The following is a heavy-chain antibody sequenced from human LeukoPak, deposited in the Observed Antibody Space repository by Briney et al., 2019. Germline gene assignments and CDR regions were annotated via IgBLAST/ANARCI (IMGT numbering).Heavy chain of an antibody. Sequence: PGGSLRLSCAASGFTFSSYAMHWVRQAPGKGLEWVAVISYDGSNKYYADSVKGRFTISRDNSENTLYLQMNSLRAEDTAVYYCARGGVVPAAPDYWGQGTLVTVSS. D-gene: IGHD2-2*01. V-gene: IGHV3-30*04. CDR1: GFTFSSYA. J-gene: IGHJ4*02. CDR2: ISYDGSNK. CDR3: ARGGVVPAAPDY.